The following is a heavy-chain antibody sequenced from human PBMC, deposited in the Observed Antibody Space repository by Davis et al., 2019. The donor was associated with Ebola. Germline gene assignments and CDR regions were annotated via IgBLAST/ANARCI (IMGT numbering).Heavy chain of an antibody. Sequence: GGSLRLSCAASGFTFSSYAMSWVRQAPGKGLEWVSAISGSGGSTYYADSVKGRFTISRDNSKNTLYLQMNSLRPEDTAVYYCARDLLWFGELITTSDAFDIWGQGTMVTVSS. V-gene: IGHV3-23*01. CDR3: ARDLLWFGELITTSDAFDI. J-gene: IGHJ3*02. D-gene: IGHD3-10*01. CDR2: ISGSGGST. CDR1: GFTFSSYA.